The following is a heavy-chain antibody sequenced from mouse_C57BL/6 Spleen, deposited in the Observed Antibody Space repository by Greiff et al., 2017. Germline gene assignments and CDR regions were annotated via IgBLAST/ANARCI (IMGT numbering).Heavy chain of an antibody. CDR1: GFSFNTYA. CDR2: IRSKSNNYAT. J-gene: IGHJ1*03. Sequence: DVKLVESGGGLVQPKGSLKLSCAASGFSFNTYAMNWVRQAPGKGLEWVARIRSKSNNYATYYADSVKDRFTISRDDSESMLYLQMNNLKTEDTAMYYCVRRGYYGSSWYFDVWGTGTTVTVSS. V-gene: IGHV10-1*01. CDR3: VRRGYYGSSWYFDV. D-gene: IGHD1-1*01.